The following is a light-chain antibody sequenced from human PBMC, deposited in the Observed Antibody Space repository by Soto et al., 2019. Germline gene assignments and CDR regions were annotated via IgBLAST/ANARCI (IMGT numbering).Light chain of an antibody. CDR2: DVS. J-gene: IGKJ4*01. CDR1: QSVGSSY. CDR3: QQYSLSPLT. Sequence: EIVLTQSPGTLSLSPGERATLSCRASQSVGSSYLTWYQQKPGQAPRLLIYDVSSRATGIPDRFSGSGSGTDFTLTISRLEPEDCAVYYCQQYSLSPLTFGGGTKVEI. V-gene: IGKV3-20*01.